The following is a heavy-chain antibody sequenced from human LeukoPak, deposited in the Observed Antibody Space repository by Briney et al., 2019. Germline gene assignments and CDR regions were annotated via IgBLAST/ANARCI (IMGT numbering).Heavy chain of an antibody. CDR1: GFTFDDYG. Sequence: PGGSLRLSCAASGFTFDDYGMSWVRQAPGKGLEWVSGINWNGGSTGYADSVKGRFTISRDNAKNSLYLQMNSVRAEDTALYYCARAYYSGSGSYLFFDYWGQGTLVTVSS. CDR2: INWNGGST. D-gene: IGHD3-10*01. J-gene: IGHJ4*02. V-gene: IGHV3-20*04. CDR3: ARAYYSGSGSYLFFDY.